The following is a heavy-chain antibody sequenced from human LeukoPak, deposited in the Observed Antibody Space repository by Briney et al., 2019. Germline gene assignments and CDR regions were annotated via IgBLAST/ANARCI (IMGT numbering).Heavy chain of an antibody. J-gene: IGHJ6*03. Sequence: PSETLSLTCSVSGGSISSSSDNWGWIRQPPGKGLEWIGGIYYTGITYYNPSVMSRVTMSVDTSKNQFSLRLSSVTAADTAMYYCARQGRATVVMYMDDWGKGTTVTASS. CDR3: ARQGRATVVMYMDD. D-gene: IGHD4-23*01. CDR2: IYYTGIT. CDR1: GGSISSSSDN. V-gene: IGHV4-39*01.